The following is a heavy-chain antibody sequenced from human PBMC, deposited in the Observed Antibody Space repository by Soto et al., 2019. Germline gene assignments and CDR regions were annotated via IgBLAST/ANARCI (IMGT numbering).Heavy chain of an antibody. CDR1: GLTFSNYA. J-gene: IGHJ4*02. V-gene: IGHV3-23*01. CDR2: MSGSSSTT. Sequence: QSGGSLRLSCATSGLTFSNYAMSWVRHAPGGGLEWVSSMSGSSSTTYYADSVRGRFTISRDRSKNTLYLQMSSLRAEDTALYYCAKNQERELPRVIDFWGQGTLVTVSS. D-gene: IGHD1-7*01. CDR3: AKNQERELPRVIDF.